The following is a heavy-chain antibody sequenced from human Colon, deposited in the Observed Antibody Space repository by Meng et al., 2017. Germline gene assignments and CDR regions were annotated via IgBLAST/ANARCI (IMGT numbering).Heavy chain of an antibody. CDR2: ISGPGGTI. Sequence: SLKISCGASGFTFSNSEMNWVRQAPGKGLEWIAYISGPGGTIYYADSVKGRFTISRDNAQTSLYLQMNSLRAEDTAVYYCARSHFDFYYFDYWGQGTPVTGSS. CDR1: GFTFSNSE. D-gene: IGHD3/OR15-3a*01. V-gene: IGHV3-48*03. CDR3: ARSHFDFYYFDY. J-gene: IGHJ4*02.